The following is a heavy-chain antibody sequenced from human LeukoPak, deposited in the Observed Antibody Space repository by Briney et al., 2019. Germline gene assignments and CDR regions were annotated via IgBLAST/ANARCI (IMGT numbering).Heavy chain of an antibody. CDR1: GFPFSIPD. CDR2: ISYDATNK. CDR3: ARDWDYKMATIPGY. D-gene: IGHD5-24*01. Sequence: GRSLRLFCAASGFPFSIPDMHGVSQAPAKALVWVAVISYDATNKYYADSVKGRFTLSRDNSKNTLYLQMNSLRAEDTAVYFCARDWDYKMATIPGYWGQGTLVTVSS. J-gene: IGHJ4*02. V-gene: IGHV3-30*03.